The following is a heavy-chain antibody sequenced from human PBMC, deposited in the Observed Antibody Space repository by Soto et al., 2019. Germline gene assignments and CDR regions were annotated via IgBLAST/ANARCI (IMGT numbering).Heavy chain of an antibody. CDR2: ISYSGST. J-gene: IGHJ5*02. CDR1: GASISTYY. Sequence: SETLSLTCTVSGASISTYYWSWIRQPPGKGLEWIGYISYSGSTNYNPSLKSRVTISFDASKNEISLQVRSVTAADAAVYYCARDLKEYCSDGKCNWLDPWGQGTLVTVSS. V-gene: IGHV4-59*01. CDR3: ARDLKEYCSDGKCNWLDP. D-gene: IGHD2-15*01.